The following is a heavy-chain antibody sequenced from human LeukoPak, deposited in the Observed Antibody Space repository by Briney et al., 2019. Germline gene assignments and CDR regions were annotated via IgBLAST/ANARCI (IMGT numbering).Heavy chain of an antibody. CDR3: TTDRLYGSGSYPDY. Sequence: GGSLRLSCAASGFTFSNAWMSWVRQAPGKGLEWVGRIKSKTDGGTTDYAAPVKGRFTISRDDSKNTLYLQMNSLKTEDTAVYYCTTDRLYGSGSYPDYWGQGTLVTVSS. D-gene: IGHD3-10*01. V-gene: IGHV3-15*01. CDR2: IKSKTDGGTT. CDR1: GFTFSNAW. J-gene: IGHJ4*02.